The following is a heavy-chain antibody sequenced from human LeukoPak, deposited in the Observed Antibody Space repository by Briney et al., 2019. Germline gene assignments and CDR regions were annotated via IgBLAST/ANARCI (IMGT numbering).Heavy chain of an antibody. CDR2: INWNGGST. J-gene: IGHJ4*02. CDR3: ARDSDYDILTGYSPFDY. D-gene: IGHD3-9*01. V-gene: IGHV3-20*04. CDR1: GFTFDDYG. Sequence: GGSLGLSCAASGFTFDDYGMSWVRQAPGKGLEWVSGINWNGGSTGYADSVKGRFTISRDNAKNSLYLQMNSLRAEDTALYYCARDSDYDILTGYSPFDYWGQGTLVTVSS.